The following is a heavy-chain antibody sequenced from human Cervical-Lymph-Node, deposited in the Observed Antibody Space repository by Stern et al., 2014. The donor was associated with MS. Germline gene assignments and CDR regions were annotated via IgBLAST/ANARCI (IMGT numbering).Heavy chain of an antibody. CDR3: ALSSETSDRWYSLGYDL. CDR2: IFPVFGTP. Sequence: QLVQSGAEVTKPGSSVKVSCKASGGTFSKFPSSWVRQAPGQGLEWMGGIFPVFGTPTYAQAVRGRVTIPADVSTSTVYMELSSLRSDDTAVYYCALSSETSDRWYSLGYDLWGQGTLVTFSS. D-gene: IGHD6-13*01. V-gene: IGHV1-69*01. CDR1: GGTFSKFP. J-gene: IGHJ5*02.